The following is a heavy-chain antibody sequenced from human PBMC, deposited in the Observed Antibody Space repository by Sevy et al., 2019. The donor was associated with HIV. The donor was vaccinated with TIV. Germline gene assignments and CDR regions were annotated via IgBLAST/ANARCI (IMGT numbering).Heavy chain of an antibody. CDR2: IKQDAGQK. D-gene: IGHD1-7*01. Sequence: GESLKISCAASGFTFSKYWMGWVRQAPGKGLEWVANIKQDAGQKYYVESVKGRFTISRDNAKNSRYLQMNSLRAEDTAVYFCARDDGNYYFPYWGQGTLVTVSS. V-gene: IGHV3-7*01. CDR3: ARDDGNYYFPY. J-gene: IGHJ4*02. CDR1: GFTFSKYW.